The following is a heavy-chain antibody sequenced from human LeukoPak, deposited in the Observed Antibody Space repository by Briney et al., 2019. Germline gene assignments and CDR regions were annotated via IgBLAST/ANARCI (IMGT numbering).Heavy chain of an antibody. CDR3: AREYYYDSSGYYFIGTSYFDY. CDR2: IIPIFGTA. Sequence: SVKVSCKAPGGTFSSYAISWVRQAPGQGLEWMGGIIPIFGTANYAQKFQGRVTITADESTSTAYMELSSLRSEDTAVYYCAREYYYDSSGYYFIGTSYFDYWGQGTLVTVSS. V-gene: IGHV1-69*13. J-gene: IGHJ4*02. CDR1: GGTFSSYA. D-gene: IGHD3-22*01.